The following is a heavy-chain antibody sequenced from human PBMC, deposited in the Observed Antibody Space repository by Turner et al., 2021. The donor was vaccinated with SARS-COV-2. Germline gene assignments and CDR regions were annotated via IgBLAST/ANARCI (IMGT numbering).Heavy chain of an antibody. D-gene: IGHD5-18*01. CDR3: AKSGYCYAYGLGYFDY. V-gene: IGHV3-33*06. CDR2: IWYDGSNK. Sequence: QVQLVESGGGVVQPGRSLRLSCAASGFTFSTYGMHWVRQAPGKGLEWVAVIWYDGSNKYYTDSVKGRFTISRDNSKNTLYLQMNSLRAEDTAVYYCAKSGYCYAYGLGYFDYWGQGTLVTVSS. J-gene: IGHJ4*02. CDR1: GFTFSTYG.